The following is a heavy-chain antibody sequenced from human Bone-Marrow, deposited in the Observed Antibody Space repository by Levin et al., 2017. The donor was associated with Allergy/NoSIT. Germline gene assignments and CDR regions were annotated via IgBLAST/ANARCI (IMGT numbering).Heavy chain of an antibody. J-gene: IGHJ4*02. Sequence: LRLSCTVSGGSISSGDYYWSWIRQPPGKGLEWIGYIYYSGSTYYNPSLKSRVTISVDTSKNQFSLKLSSVTAADTAVYYCARVAMDRFDYWCQGSLVTVSS. V-gene: IGHV4-30-4*01. CDR1: GGSISSGDYY. D-gene: IGHD5-18*01. CDR2: IYYSGST. CDR3: ARVAMDRFDY.